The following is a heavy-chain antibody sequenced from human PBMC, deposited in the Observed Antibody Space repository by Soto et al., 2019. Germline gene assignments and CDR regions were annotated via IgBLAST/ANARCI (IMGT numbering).Heavy chain of an antibody. Sequence: GGSLRLSCAASGFTFSSYSMNWVRQAPGKGLEWVSYISSSSSTIYYADSVKGRFTISRDNAKNSLYLQMNSLRDEDTAVYYCARDWSGEMNIIADSWGPGTLVTVSS. CDR1: GFTFSSYS. CDR3: ARDWSGEMNIIADS. CDR2: ISSSSSTI. D-gene: IGHD1-20*01. J-gene: IGHJ4*02. V-gene: IGHV3-48*02.